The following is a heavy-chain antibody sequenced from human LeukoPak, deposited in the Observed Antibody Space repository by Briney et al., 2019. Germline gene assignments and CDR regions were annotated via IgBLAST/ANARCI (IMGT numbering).Heavy chain of an antibody. CDR2: IKPDNGDT. CDR3: ARFDQDWGTFDY. D-gene: IGHD7-27*01. V-gene: IGHV1-2*02. Sequence: ASVKVSCKASGYTFTGYYMHWVRQAPGQGIEWMGWIKPDNGDTNYVQKFQGKVTMTRDTSITTDYMELSLRSDDTAAYYCARFDQDWGTFDYWGQGTVVTVSS. J-gene: IGHJ4*02. CDR1: GYTFTGYY.